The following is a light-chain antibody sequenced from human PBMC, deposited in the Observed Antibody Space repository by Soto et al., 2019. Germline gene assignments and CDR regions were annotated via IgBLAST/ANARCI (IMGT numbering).Light chain of an antibody. CDR1: QSVSSSF. CDR2: GAS. Sequence: EIVLAQSPGTLSLSPGESATLSCRASQSVSSSFLAWYQQKAGQAPRLLIYGASRRATGIPDRFSGSGSGTDFTLTISRLEPEDFAVYYCQQYDSSLTFGGGTKVDIK. CDR3: QQYDSSLT. V-gene: IGKV3-20*01. J-gene: IGKJ4*01.